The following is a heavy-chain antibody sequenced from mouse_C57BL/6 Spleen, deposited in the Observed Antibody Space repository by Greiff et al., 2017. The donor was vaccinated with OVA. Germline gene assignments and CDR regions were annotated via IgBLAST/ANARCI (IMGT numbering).Heavy chain of an antibody. CDR1: GYTFTSYW. V-gene: IGHV1-64*01. D-gene: IGHD1-1*01. J-gene: IGHJ2*01. CDR2: IHPNSGST. CDR3: ARSIYYGSSYGYFDY. Sequence: QVQLQQPGAELVKPGASVKLSCKASGYTFTSYWMHWVKQRPGQGLEWIGMIHPNSGSTNYNEKFKSKATLTVDKSSSTAYMQLSSLTSEDSAVYYCARSIYYGSSYGYFDYWGQGTTLTVSS.